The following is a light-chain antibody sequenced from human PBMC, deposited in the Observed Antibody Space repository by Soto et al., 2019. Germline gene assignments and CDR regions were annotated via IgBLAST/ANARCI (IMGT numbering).Light chain of an antibody. CDR2: AAS. J-gene: IGKJ5*01. V-gene: IGKV1-39*01. Sequence: DIQMTQSPSSLSASVGDRVTITCRASQSISSYLNWYQQKPGKAPKFLIYAASSLQSGVPSRFSGSGSGTEFTLTISSLQPEDFATYYCQQSYSTPRTFGQGTRLEIK. CDR3: QQSYSTPRT. CDR1: QSISSY.